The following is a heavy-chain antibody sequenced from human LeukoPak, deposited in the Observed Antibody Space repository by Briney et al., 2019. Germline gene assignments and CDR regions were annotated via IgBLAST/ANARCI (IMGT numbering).Heavy chain of an antibody. CDR2: IKGDGST. Sequence: VGSLRLSCAASGVTFRSDWMHCGRAAPGKRLLWVSRIKGDGSTRSADSVKRRFTICRDNANNTVSLKINSLRAEDTGVYYCARAPSEIGGYYPEYFRHWGQGTLVTVSP. J-gene: IGHJ1*01. D-gene: IGHD3-22*01. CDR3: ARAPSEIGGYYPEYFRH. V-gene: IGHV3-74*01. CDR1: GVTFRSDW.